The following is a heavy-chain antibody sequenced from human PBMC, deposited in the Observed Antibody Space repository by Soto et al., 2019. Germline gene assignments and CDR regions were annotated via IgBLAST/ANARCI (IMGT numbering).Heavy chain of an antibody. Sequence: QVQLVQSGAEVKKPGSSVKVSCKASGGNFSGFAISWVRQAPGQGLEWMGGIIPMFGTANYAQKLQGRVTITADESTSTVYMELSSLGSEDTAVYYCATKKDFTLSPPASWGQGTLVTVSS. D-gene: IGHD3-10*02. CDR3: ATKKDFTLSPPAS. CDR1: GGNFSGFA. V-gene: IGHV1-69*01. CDR2: IIPMFGTA. J-gene: IGHJ5*02.